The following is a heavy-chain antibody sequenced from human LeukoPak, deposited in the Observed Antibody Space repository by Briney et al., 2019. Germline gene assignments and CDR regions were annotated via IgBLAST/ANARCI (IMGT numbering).Heavy chain of an antibody. CDR3: ARDLISGSTDQIGF. V-gene: IGHV1-2*02. CDR1: GYTFTGYY. CDR2: ISPNSGGI. J-gene: IGHJ4*02. Sequence: ASVKVSCKAPGYTFTGYYMHWVRQAPGQGLEWMGWISPNSGGINYAQKFQGRVTLTRDTSISTAYMELRSLKSDDTAVYYCARDLISGSTDQIGFWGQGTLVTVSS. D-gene: IGHD1-7*01.